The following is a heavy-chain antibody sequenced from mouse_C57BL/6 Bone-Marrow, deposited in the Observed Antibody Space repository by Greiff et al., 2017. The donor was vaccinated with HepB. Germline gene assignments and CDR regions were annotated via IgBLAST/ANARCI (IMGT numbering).Heavy chain of an antibody. Sequence: EVMLVESGGGLVQPGGSMKLSCAASGFTFSDAWMDWVRQSPEKGLEWVAEIRNKANNHATYYAESVKGRFTISRDDSKSSVYLQMNSLRAEDTGIYYCTRGPYYYGTHWYFDVWGTGTTVTVSS. D-gene: IGHD1-1*01. CDR3: TRGPYYYGTHWYFDV. J-gene: IGHJ1*03. CDR2: IRNKANNHAT. V-gene: IGHV6-6*01. CDR1: GFTFSDAW.